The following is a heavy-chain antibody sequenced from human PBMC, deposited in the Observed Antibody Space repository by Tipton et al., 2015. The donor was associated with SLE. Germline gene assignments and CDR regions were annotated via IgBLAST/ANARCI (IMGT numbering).Heavy chain of an antibody. D-gene: IGHD1-26*01. CDR2: IYTSGST. CDR3: ARDSSGSYYDAFDI. J-gene: IGHJ3*02. V-gene: IGHV4-61*09. CDR1: GGSMSRGSYY. Sequence: TLSLTCSVSGGSMSRGSYYWSWIRQPAGKGLEWIGYIYTSGSTNYNPSLKSRVTISVDTSKNQFSLKLSSVTAADTAVYYCARDSSGSYYDAFDIWGQGTMVTVSS.